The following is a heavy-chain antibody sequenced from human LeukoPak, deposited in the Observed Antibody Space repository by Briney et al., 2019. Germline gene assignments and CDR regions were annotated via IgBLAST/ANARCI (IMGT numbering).Heavy chain of an antibody. CDR2: INTNTGDP. J-gene: IGHJ4*02. CDR3: AREGLWFGGFYFDY. V-gene: IGHV7-4-1*02. Sequence: ASVKVSCKASGYTFTSYAMNWVRQAPGQGLEWMGWINTNTGDPTYAQGFTGRFVFSLDTSVSTAYLQISSLKAEDTAVYYCAREGLWFGGFYFDYWGQGTLVTVSS. CDR1: GYTFTSYA. D-gene: IGHD3-10*01.